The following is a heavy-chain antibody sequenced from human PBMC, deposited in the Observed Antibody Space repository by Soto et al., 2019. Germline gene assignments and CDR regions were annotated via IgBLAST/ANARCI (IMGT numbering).Heavy chain of an antibody. V-gene: IGHV4-59*11. Sequence: SETLSLSCTVSGDSISSHYWSWIRQPPGKGLEWIGFGSTKYNPSLKSRISISVDTSKNQFSLNLTSATAADTAVYYCARVSTSASGSYYTLDYWGQGTLVTVSS. D-gene: IGHD3-10*01. CDR3: ARVSTSASGSYYTLDY. CDR2: GST. J-gene: IGHJ4*02. CDR1: GDSISSHY.